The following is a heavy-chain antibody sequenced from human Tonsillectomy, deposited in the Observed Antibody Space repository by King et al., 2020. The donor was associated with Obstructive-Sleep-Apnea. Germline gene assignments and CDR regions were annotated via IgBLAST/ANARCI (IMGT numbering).Heavy chain of an antibody. D-gene: IGHD2-2*01. CDR3: SSPYCSGTICYLYFYGMDV. J-gene: IGHJ6*02. CDR1: GFTFSSYA. Sequence: VQLVESGGGVVQPGRSLRLSCAASGFTFSSYAMHWVRQAPGKGLEWVAVISSDGSHKYYADSVKGRFTCSRDNSKNTLYLQMNSLRAEDAAGYYCSSPYCSGTICYLYFYGMDVWGQGTTVTVSS. CDR2: ISSDGSHK. V-gene: IGHV3-30*04.